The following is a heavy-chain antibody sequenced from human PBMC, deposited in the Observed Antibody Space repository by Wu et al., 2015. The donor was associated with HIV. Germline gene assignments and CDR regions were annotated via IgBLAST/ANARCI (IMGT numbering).Heavy chain of an antibody. CDR1: GYTFTDYY. V-gene: IGHV1-2*02. Sequence: QVQLVQSGAEVKQPGASVMLSCKASGYTFTDYYMHWVRQVPGQGLEWMGWVHPNSGGTHYSPKFQGRVTMTRDTSITTAYMDLRRLTSDDTAVYYCARGGPYSNYVAKGGDYWGQGTLGHRLL. D-gene: IGHD4-11*01. J-gene: IGHJ4*02. CDR2: VHPNSGGT. CDR3: ARGGPYSNYVAKGGDY.